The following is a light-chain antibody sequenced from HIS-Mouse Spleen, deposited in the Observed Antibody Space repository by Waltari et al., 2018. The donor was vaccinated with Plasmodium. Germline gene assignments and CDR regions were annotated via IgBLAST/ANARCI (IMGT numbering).Light chain of an antibody. Sequence: SYELTQPPSVSVSPGQTARITCSGDALPKKYAYWYQQKSGQAPVPVIYADSKRPSGLPVRFSGSSSGTMATWTISGAQVEDEADYYGYSTDSSGNHRVFGGGTKLTVL. J-gene: IGLJ3*02. CDR1: ALPKKY. CDR3: YSTDSSGNHRV. CDR2: ADS. V-gene: IGLV3-10*01.